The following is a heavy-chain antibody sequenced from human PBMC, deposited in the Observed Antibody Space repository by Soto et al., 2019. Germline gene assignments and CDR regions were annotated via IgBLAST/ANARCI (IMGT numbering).Heavy chain of an antibody. CDR3: ARSLWFGELH. V-gene: IGHV2-5*02. J-gene: IGHJ4*02. D-gene: IGHD3-10*01. CDR2: IYWDNDK. CDR1: GFSLSTTGVG. Sequence: QITLKESGPTLVKPTQTLTLTCSFSGFSLSTTGVGVGWIRQSPGKALEWLAIIYWDNDKRYSPSLKSRVTITKDTSKSQAVLTVTNMDPEDTGTYYCARSLWFGELHWGQGALVTVSS.